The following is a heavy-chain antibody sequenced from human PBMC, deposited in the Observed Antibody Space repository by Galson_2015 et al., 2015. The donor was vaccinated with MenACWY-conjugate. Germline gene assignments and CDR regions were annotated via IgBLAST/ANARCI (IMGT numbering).Heavy chain of an antibody. CDR1: GDTLSTNVW. J-gene: IGHJ3*02. D-gene: IGHD1-26*01. CDR2: IYHAGST. CDR3: AKWEESVNAFEI. V-gene: IGHV4-4*02. Sequence: LSLPCAISGDTLSTNVWWNWVRPPPGKGLEWIGEIYHAGSTNYNPSLKSRATISVDKSKNQFSLDLSSVTAADTAVYYCAKWEESVNAFEIWGRGTMVTVSP.